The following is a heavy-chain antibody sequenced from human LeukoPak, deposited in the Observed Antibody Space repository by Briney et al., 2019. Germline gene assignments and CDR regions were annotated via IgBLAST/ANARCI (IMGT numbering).Heavy chain of an antibody. CDR2: INPSADST. V-gene: IGHV1-46*01. J-gene: IGHJ4*02. Sequence: ASVKVSCKASGYTFINYYMHWVRQAPGQGLEWMAIINPSADSTSYAQKFQGRVTLTRDTSTSTVYMELSSLRSEDTAMYYCARDGGNYAFDSRGQGTLVTVSS. CDR1: GYTFINYY. D-gene: IGHD4-11*01. CDR3: ARDGGNYAFDS.